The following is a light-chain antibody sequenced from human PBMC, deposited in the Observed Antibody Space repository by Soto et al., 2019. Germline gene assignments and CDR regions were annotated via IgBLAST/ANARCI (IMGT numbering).Light chain of an antibody. CDR2: DAS. CDR1: QNVNNW. Sequence: DIQMTHSPSTLSASVGDSVTITCRASQNVNNWVAWYQQKPGKAPRFLIYDASSLESGVPSRFSGSGSGTDFTLTISSLQPDDFATYYCQRYNSYSRTFGQGTKV. V-gene: IGKV1-5*01. J-gene: IGKJ1*01. CDR3: QRYNSYSRT.